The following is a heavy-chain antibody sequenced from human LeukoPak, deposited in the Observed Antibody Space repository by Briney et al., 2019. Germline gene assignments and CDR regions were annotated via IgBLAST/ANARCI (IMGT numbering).Heavy chain of an antibody. J-gene: IGHJ6*02. V-gene: IGHV1-69*05. D-gene: IGHD6-19*01. Sequence: SVKVSCKASRGTFSSYAISWVRQAPGQGLEWMGGIIPIFGTANYAQKLQGRVTMTTDTSTSTAYMELRSLRSDDTAVYYCARDGNNPLDSSGGVWGQGTTVTVSS. CDR3: ARDGNNPLDSSGGV. CDR1: RGTFSSYA. CDR2: IIPIFGTA.